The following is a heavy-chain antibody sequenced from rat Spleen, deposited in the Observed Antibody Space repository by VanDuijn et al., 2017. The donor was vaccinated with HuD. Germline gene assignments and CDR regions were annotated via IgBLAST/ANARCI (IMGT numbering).Heavy chain of an antibody. Sequence: EVQLVESGGGLVQPRRSLKLSCAASGFTFSNYGLHWIRQAPTKGLEWVASISPSGGSTYYRGSVKGRFTISRDNTKSTLYLQMDSLRSDDTATYYCATEELGRGYFDYWGQGVMVTVSS. CDR2: ISPSGGST. CDR3: ATEELGRGYFDY. CDR1: GFTFSNYG. V-gene: IGHV5-19*01. D-gene: IGHD4-3*01. J-gene: IGHJ2*01.